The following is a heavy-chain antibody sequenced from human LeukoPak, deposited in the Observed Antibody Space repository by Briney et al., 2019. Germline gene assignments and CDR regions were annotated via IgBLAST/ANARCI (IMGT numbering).Heavy chain of an antibody. J-gene: IGHJ5*02. CDR2: ISGSGGST. V-gene: IGHV3-23*01. CDR3: AKEARELAYCGGDCYTQYNWFDP. D-gene: IGHD2-21*02. Sequence: GGSLRLSCAASGFTFSNYWMHWVRQDPGKGLEWVSAISGSGGSTYYADSVKGRFTISRDNSKNTLYLQMNSLRAEDTAVHYCAKEARELAYCGGDCYTQYNWFDPWGQGTLVTVSS. CDR1: GFTFSNYW.